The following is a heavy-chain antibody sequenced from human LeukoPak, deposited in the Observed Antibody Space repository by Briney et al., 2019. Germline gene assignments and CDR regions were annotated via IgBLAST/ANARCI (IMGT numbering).Heavy chain of an antibody. Sequence: SETLSLTCAVYGESLSDYYWSWIRQAPGKGLEWIGEINHSGSTNYNPSLKNRVTISVDTSKNQFSLKLSSVTAADTAVYYCARDPYDIRYHYYGVDVWGKGTTVTVSS. CDR2: INHSGST. D-gene: IGHD3-9*01. V-gene: IGHV4-34*01. CDR3: ARDPYDIRYHYYGVDV. J-gene: IGHJ6*04. CDR1: GESLSDYY.